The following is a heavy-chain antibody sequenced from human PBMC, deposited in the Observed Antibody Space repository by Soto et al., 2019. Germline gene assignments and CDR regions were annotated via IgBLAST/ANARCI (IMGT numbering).Heavy chain of an antibody. V-gene: IGHV3-9*01. CDR2: ISWNSGSI. CDR3: AKSEGPSIFGVALLPYYHMDV. J-gene: IGHJ6*03. CDR1: GFTFDDYA. D-gene: IGHD3-3*01. Sequence: GGSLRLSCAASGFTFDDYAMHWVRQAPGKGLEWVSGISWNSGSIGYADSVKGRFTISRDNAKNSLYLQMNSLRAEDTALYYCAKSEGPSIFGVALLPYYHMDVWGKGTTVTVSS.